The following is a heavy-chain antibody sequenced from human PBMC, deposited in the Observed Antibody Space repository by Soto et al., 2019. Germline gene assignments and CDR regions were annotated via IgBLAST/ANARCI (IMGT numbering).Heavy chain of an antibody. Sequence: NPXASLSLTCAVSGGCFFSSSSYWAGIRQPPGKGLEWIGQIFYTGTTYYSPSLGSRVTMSVDSSKCLFSLRLGSVTAADTALYYCARLGGITEFSGPWYKFDQWGRGTQVTVSS. J-gene: IGHJ4*02. V-gene: IGHV4-39*01. CDR2: IFYTGTT. CDR1: GGCFFSSSSY. D-gene: IGHD1-1*01. CDR3: ARLGGITEFSGPWYKFDQ.